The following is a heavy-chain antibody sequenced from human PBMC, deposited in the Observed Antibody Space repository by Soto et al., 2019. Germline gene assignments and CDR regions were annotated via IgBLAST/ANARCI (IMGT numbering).Heavy chain of an antibody. CDR3: AKGTKASGWYPLDY. J-gene: IGHJ4*02. V-gene: IGHV3-23*01. Sequence: EVQLLESGGGLVQPGGSLRLSCAASGFTFSSNAMSWVRQGPGKGLEWVSVISGSAGSTHYADAVKGRFTVSRDNSKNTLYLQMSSLRAEDTAVYSCAKGTKASGWYPLDYWGQGTLVTVSS. CDR1: GFTFSSNA. D-gene: IGHD6-19*01. CDR2: ISGSAGST.